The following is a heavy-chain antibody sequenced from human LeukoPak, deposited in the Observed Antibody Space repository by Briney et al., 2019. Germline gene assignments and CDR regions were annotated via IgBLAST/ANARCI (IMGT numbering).Heavy chain of an antibody. J-gene: IGHJ4*02. CDR2: ISSSSNYI. Sequence: SGGSLRLSCAASGFTFSSYSMNWVRQAPGKGLYWVSSISSSSNYIYYADSVKGRFTISRDNAKNSLYLQMNSLRAEDTAVYYCAKDGGNYDSSGYPPIDYWGQGTLVTVSS. CDR3: AKDGGNYDSSGYPPIDY. V-gene: IGHV3-21*04. D-gene: IGHD3-22*01. CDR1: GFTFSSYS.